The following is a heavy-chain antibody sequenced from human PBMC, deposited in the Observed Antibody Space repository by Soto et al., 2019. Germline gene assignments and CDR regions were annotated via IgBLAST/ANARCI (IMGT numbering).Heavy chain of an antibody. CDR2: LHHGGGT. V-gene: IGHV4-4*02. Sequence: TSETLSLTCDVSRYSINNNNWWSWVRQPPGGGLEGMGELHHGGGTNYNPSLESRATFSVDISKNQFFLKLSSVTAADTAVYYCTKNSAYALDYWGQGTLVTVSS. CDR3: TKNSAYALDY. CDR1: RYSINNNNW. D-gene: IGHD5-12*01. J-gene: IGHJ4*02.